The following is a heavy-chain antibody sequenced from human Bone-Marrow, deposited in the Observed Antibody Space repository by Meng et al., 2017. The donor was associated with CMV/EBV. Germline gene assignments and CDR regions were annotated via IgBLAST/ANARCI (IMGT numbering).Heavy chain of an antibody. D-gene: IGHD3-22*01. CDR1: GFTFSNAW. CDR2: IKSKTDGGTT. J-gene: IGHJ4*02. V-gene: IGHV3-15*01. CDR3: TTSEFGEIQDYYDSSGYYFPQTPIDD. Sequence: GGSLRLSCAASGFTFSNAWMSWVRQAPGKGLEWVGRIKSKTDGGTTDYAAPVKGRFTISRDDSKNTLYLQMNSLKTEDTAVYYCTTSEFGEIQDYYDSSGYYFPQTPIDDWGQGTLVTVSS.